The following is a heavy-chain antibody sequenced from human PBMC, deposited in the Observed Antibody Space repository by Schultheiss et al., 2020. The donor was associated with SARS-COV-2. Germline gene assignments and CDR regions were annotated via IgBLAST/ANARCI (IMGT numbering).Heavy chain of an antibody. D-gene: IGHD2-8*01. Sequence: GESLKISCAASGFTFSSYGMHWVRQAPGKGLEWVSHILSSGSYTNYADYVKGRFTISRDNAKNTLYLQMNSLRAEDTAVYYCARVGRDCSHGVCYNAEYFQHWGQGTLVTVSS. J-gene: IGHJ1*01. CDR1: GFTFSSYG. V-gene: IGHV3-21*05. CDR2: ILSSGSYT. CDR3: ARVGRDCSHGVCYNAEYFQH.